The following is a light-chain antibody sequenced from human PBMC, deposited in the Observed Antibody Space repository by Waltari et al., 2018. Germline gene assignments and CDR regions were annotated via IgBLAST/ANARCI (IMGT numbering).Light chain of an antibody. CDR1: QSVLYSSNNKNY. CDR3: QQYYSIPQT. V-gene: IGKV4-1*01. Sequence: IVMTQSPDSLAVSLGERATIPCKSSQSVLYSSNNKNYLAWYQQKPGQPPKLLIFWASTRESGVPDRFSGSGSGTDFTLTISSLQAEDVALYYCQQYYSIPQTFGQGTKLEI. J-gene: IGKJ2*01. CDR2: WAS.